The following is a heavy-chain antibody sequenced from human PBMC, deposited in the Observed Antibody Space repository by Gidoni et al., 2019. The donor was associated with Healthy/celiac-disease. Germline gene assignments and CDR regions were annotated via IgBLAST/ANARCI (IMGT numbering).Heavy chain of an antibody. CDR2: IYHSGST. V-gene: IGHV4-30-2*01. J-gene: IGHJ5*02. CDR1: GGSISSGGYS. D-gene: IGHD4-17*01. CDR3: ARGGYGDYVDWFDP. Sequence: QLQLQESGSGRVKPSPTLSLTCAVSGGSISSGGYSWSWIRQPPGKGLEWIGYIYHSGSTYYTPSLKSRVTISVDRSKNQFSLKLSSVTAADTAVYYCARGGYGDYVDWFDPWGQGTLVTVSS.